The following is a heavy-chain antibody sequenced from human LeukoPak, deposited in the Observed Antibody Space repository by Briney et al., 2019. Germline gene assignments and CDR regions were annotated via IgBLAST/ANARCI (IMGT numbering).Heavy chain of an antibody. Sequence: ASVKVSCKASGYTFTGYYMHWVRQAPAQGLEWMGWINPNSGGPNYAQKFQGRVTMTRDTSISTAYMELSSLRSNDTAVYYCVRAVVGPAAQFYYYYGMDVWGQGTTVTVSS. V-gene: IGHV1-2*02. CDR3: VRAVVGPAAQFYYYYGMDV. CDR2: INPNSGGP. D-gene: IGHD2-2*01. J-gene: IGHJ6*02. CDR1: GYTFTGYY.